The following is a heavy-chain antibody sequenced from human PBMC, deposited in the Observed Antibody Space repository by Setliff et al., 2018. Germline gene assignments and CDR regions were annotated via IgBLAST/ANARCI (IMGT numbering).Heavy chain of an antibody. V-gene: IGHV3-48*01. J-gene: IGHJ4*02. CDR1: GFTFSTYA. Sequence: GESLKISCAASGFTFSTYAMNWLRQAPGKGLEWLSYIANGGSPIYYADSVKGRFTISRDNAKNSVYLQMNSLRVEDTAVYYCVSGHASGTRGYWGQGTLVTVSS. D-gene: IGHD1-26*01. CDR3: VSGHASGTRGY. CDR2: IANGGSPI.